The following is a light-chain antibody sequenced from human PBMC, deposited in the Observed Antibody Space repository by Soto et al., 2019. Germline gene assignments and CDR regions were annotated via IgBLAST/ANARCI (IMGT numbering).Light chain of an antibody. CDR3: QQYGSSPPHT. CDR2: DAS. CDR1: QSVSSTY. J-gene: IGKJ2*01. V-gene: IGKV3-20*01. Sequence: EIVLTQSPGTLSLSPGERATLSCRASQSVSSTYLAWYQQKPGQAPRLLIYDASSRATGIPDRFSGSGSGTDFTLTISRLEPEDFAVYYCQQYGSSPPHTFGKGTKLEIK.